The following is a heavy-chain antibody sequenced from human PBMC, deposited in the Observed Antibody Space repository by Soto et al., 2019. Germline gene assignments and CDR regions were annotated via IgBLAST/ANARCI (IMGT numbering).Heavy chain of an antibody. V-gene: IGHV1-18*01. CDR2: ISAYNGNT. CDR3: ARDRSTMIVVGPMDV. CDR1: GYTFTSYV. Sequence: ASVKVSCKASGYTFTSYVISWVQQAPGQGRVWMGWISAYNGNTNYAQKLQGRVTMTTDTSTSTAYMELRSLRSDDTAVYYCARDRSTMIVVGPMDVWGQGTTVTVSS. D-gene: IGHD3-22*01. J-gene: IGHJ6*02.